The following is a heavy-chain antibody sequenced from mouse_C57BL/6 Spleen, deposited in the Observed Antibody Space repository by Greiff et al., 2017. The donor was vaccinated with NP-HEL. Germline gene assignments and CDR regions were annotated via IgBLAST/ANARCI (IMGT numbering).Heavy chain of an antibody. CDR3: ARQLRLRAMDY. J-gene: IGHJ4*01. CDR1: GYTFTSYW. Sequence: VQLQQPGAELVKPGASVKLSCKASGYTFTSYWMHWVKQRPGQGLEWIGMIHPNSGSTNYNEKFKSKATLTVDKSSSTAYMQLSSLTSEDSAVYYCARQLRLRAMDYWGQGTSVTVSS. D-gene: IGHD3-2*02. V-gene: IGHV1-64*01. CDR2: IHPNSGST.